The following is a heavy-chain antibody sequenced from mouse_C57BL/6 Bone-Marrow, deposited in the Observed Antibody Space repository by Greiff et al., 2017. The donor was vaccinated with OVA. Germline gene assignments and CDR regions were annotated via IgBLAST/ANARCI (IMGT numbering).Heavy chain of an antibody. D-gene: IGHD1-1*01. J-gene: IGHJ3*01. CDR2: IDPNSGGT. Sequence: QVHVQQPGAELVKPGASVKLSCKASGYTFTSYWMHWVKQRPGRGLEWIGGIDPNSGGTKYNEKFKSKATLTVDKPSSTAYMQLSSLASEDSAVYYCAGEGNYPAFAYWGQGTLVTVSA. CDR3: AGEGNYPAFAY. V-gene: IGHV1-72*01. CDR1: GYTFTSYW.